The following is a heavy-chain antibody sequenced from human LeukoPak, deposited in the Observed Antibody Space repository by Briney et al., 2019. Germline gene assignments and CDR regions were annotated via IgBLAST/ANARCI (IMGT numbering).Heavy chain of an antibody. CDR3: ARGQLPARDIEVVPAAAKKYSSFDP. Sequence: SETLSLTCAVYGGSFSGYYWSWIRQPPGKGLEWIGEINHSGSTNYNPSLKTRVTISVDTSKNQFSQKLSSVTAADTAVYYCARGQLPARDIEVVPAAAKKYSSFDPWGQGTLVTVSS. V-gene: IGHV4-34*01. D-gene: IGHD2-2*01. J-gene: IGHJ5*02. CDR2: INHSGST. CDR1: GGSFSGYY.